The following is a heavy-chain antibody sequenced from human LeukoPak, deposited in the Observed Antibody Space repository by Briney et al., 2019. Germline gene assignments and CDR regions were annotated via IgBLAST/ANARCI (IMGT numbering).Heavy chain of an antibody. CDR2: INHSGST. J-gene: IGHJ3*02. D-gene: IGHD7-27*01. V-gene: IGHV4-34*01. CDR3: AREPNWGFDAFDI. Sequence: SETLSLTCAVYGGSFSGYYWSWIRQPPGKGLEWIGEINHSGSTNYNPPLKSRVTISVDTSKNQFSLKLSSVTAADTAVYYCAREPNWGFDAFDIWGQGTMVTVSS. CDR1: GGSFSGYY.